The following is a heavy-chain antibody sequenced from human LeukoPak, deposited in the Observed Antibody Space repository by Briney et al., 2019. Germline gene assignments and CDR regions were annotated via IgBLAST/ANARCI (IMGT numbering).Heavy chain of an antibody. J-gene: IGHJ4*02. CDR1: GYTFTGYY. Sequence: GASVKVSCKASGYTFTGYYMHWGRQAPGQGLEWMGWINPNSGGTNYAQKFQGRVTMTRDTSISTAYMELSRLRSDDTAVYYCARSEYYYDSSGYYYSFDYWGQGTLVTVSS. V-gene: IGHV1-2*02. CDR2: INPNSGGT. CDR3: ARSEYYYDSSGYYYSFDY. D-gene: IGHD3-22*01.